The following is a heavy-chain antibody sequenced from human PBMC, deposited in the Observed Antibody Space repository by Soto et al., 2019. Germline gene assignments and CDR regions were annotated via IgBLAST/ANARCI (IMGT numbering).Heavy chain of an antibody. V-gene: IGHV3-23*01. J-gene: IGHJ6*03. CDR1: GFTFSSFA. CDR2: IFGGGDYA. Sequence: EVQLLDSGGGLAQPGGSLRLSCAASGFTFSSFAMGWVRQAPGKGLEWVSVIFGGGDYAYYAESVKGRFTISRDNSKNTLYLQMNSLRAEDAALYYCAKYRGGPSHSYHMDVWGKGTRVTVSS. D-gene: IGHD1-1*01. CDR3: AKYRGGPSHSYHMDV.